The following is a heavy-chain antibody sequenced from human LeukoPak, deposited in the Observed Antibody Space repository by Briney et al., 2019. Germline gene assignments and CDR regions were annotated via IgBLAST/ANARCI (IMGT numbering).Heavy chain of an antibody. CDR3: AREYSSSSGSVSDY. Sequence: GGSLRLSCAASGFSFSSYSMNWVRQAPGKGLEWVSYISSSRNTIYYADSVKGRSTISRDNAKNSLYLQMNSLRDEDTAVYYCAREYSSSSGSVSDYWGQGTLVTVSS. CDR1: GFSFSSYS. CDR2: ISSSRNTI. D-gene: IGHD6-6*01. V-gene: IGHV3-48*02. J-gene: IGHJ4*02.